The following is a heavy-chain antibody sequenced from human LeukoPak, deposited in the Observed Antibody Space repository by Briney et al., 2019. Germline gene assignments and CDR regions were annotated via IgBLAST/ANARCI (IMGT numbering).Heavy chain of an antibody. J-gene: IGHJ4*02. CDR2: IKQDGSEK. CDR1: GFTFSSYW. CDR3: ARGSEYTSSTNYYFDY. V-gene: IGHV3-7*01. Sequence: GGSLRLSCAASGFTFSSYWMSWVRQAPGKGLEWVANIKQDGSEKHYVDCVKGRFTISRDNAKKSLFLHMNSLRVEDTAVYYCARGSEYTSSTNYYFDYWGQGTLVTVSS. D-gene: IGHD6-6*01.